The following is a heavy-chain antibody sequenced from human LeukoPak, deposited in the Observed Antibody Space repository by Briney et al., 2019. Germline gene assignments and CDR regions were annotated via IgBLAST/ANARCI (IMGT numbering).Heavy chain of an antibody. D-gene: IGHD5-18*01. CDR1: GFTFSNYA. Sequence: GGSLRLSCAASGFTFSNYAMSWLRQAPGKGREGVSAISGSGAGTYYADSVKGRFTISRDNSKNTLYLQMNSLRAEDTALYYCAKDLSFGYSYGYADYWGQGTLVTVSS. J-gene: IGHJ4*02. V-gene: IGHV3-23*01. CDR3: AKDLSFGYSYGYADY. CDR2: ISGSGAGT.